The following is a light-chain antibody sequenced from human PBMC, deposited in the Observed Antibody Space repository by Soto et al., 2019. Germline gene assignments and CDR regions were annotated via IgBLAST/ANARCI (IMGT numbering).Light chain of an antibody. Sequence: DIQMTQSPSTLSASVGARVTITCRASQSISSWLAWYQQKPGKAPKPLIYQASGLQSGVPSRFSGSGSGTEFTLTISSLQPDAFATYYCQQYNRYSLFTFGPGTKVDIK. V-gene: IGKV1-5*03. CDR3: QQYNRYSLFT. J-gene: IGKJ3*01. CDR2: QAS. CDR1: QSISSW.